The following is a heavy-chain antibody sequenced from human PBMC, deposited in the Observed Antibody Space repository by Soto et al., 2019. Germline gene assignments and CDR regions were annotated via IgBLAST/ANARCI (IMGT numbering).Heavy chain of an antibody. V-gene: IGHV3-30*04. Sequence: PAVTLRLSCAASGCTFSSYAMHWVRQAPGKGLEWVAVISSDGRDKFNTDSVRGRFTISSDTSTDTLYLQMNSLRTEDTAVYYCARSLYSTSSDWFDPWGLGILVTVSS. J-gene: IGHJ5*02. CDR2: ISSDGRDK. CDR1: GCTFSSYA. D-gene: IGHD6-6*01. CDR3: ARSLYSTSSDWFDP.